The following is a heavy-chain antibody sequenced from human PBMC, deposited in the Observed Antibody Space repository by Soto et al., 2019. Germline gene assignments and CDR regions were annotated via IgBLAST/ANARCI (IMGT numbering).Heavy chain of an antibody. CDR3: AREVGGTTTYYYYGLEG. CDR2: INPNSGGT. V-gene: IGHV1-2*02. CDR1: GYTFTGYY. J-gene: IGHJ6*02. D-gene: IGHD4-17*01. Sequence: ASVKVSCPASGYTFTGYYMHWVRQAPGQGLEWMGWINPNSGGTNYAQKFQGRVTMTRDTSISTAYMELSRLRSDDTAVYYCAREVGGTTTYYYYGLEGWGQGPAVTV.